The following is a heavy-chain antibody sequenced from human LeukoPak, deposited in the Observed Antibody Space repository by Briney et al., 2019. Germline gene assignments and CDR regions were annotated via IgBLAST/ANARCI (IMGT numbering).Heavy chain of an antibody. D-gene: IGHD5-24*01. J-gene: IGHJ4*02. CDR3: AGSRDGYSYYYFDS. CDR1: GVSIRSYY. CDR2: IYTGGST. V-gene: IGHV4-4*09. Sequence: PSETLSLTCTVSGVSIRSYYWSWIRQPPGKGLEWIGYIYTGGSTNSNPSLKSRVTTSVDTSKNQFSLKLTSVTAADTAVYYSAGSRDGYSYYYFDSWGQGTLVTVSS.